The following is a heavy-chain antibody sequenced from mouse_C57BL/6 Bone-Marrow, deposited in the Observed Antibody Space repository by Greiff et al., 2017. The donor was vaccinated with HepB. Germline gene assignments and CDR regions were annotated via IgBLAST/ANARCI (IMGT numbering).Heavy chain of an antibody. CDR3: ARDQLLRYFDY. V-gene: IGHV1-43*01. CDR2: INPSTGGT. Sequence: VQLQQSGPELVKPGASVKISCKASGYSFTGYYMHWVKQSSEKSLEWIGEINPSTGGTSYNQKFKGKATLTVDKSSSTAYMQLKSLTSEDSAVYYCARDQLLRYFDYWGQGTTLTVSS. J-gene: IGHJ2*01. D-gene: IGHD1-1*01. CDR1: GYSFTGYY.